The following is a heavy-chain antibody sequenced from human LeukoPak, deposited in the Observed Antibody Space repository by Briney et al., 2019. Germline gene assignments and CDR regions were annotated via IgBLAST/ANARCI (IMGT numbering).Heavy chain of an antibody. CDR3: ARGWNDPLGYAFDI. V-gene: IGHV4-59*08. Sequence: SETLSLTCTVSGGSISSYYWSWIRQPPGKGLGWIGYIYYSGSTNYNPSLKSRVTISVDTSKNQFSLKLSSVTAADTAVYYCARGWNDPLGYAFDIWGQGTMVTVSS. J-gene: IGHJ3*02. D-gene: IGHD1-1*01. CDR2: IYYSGST. CDR1: GGSISSYY.